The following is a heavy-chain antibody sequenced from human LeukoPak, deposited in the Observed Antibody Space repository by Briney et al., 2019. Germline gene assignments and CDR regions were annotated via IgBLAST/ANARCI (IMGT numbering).Heavy chain of an antibody. CDR3: ATSRPRVVPAALDSYFDY. D-gene: IGHD2-2*01. Sequence: ASVKVSCKVSGYTLTELSMRWVRQAPGKGLEWMGGFDPEDGETIYAQKFQGRVTMTEDTSTDTAYMELSSLRSEDAAVYYCATSRPRVVPAALDSYFDYWGQGTLVTVSS. CDR1: GYTLTELS. V-gene: IGHV1-24*01. J-gene: IGHJ4*02. CDR2: FDPEDGET.